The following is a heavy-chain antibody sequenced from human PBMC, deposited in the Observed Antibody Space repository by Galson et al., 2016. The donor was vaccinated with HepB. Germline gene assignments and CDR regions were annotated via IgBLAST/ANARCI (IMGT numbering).Heavy chain of an antibody. D-gene: IGHD2-2*01. J-gene: IGHJ6*02. CDR3: ARSSSDQDPFSGGMDV. Sequence: SLRLSCAVSQFTFSTYAMNWVRQAPGKGLEWVAVISYDRSNKNYADSVKGRFTISRDNSKNTLYLQMNSLRDEDTAVYYCARSSSDQDPFSGGMDVWGQGTTVTVSS. V-gene: IGHV3-30-3*01. CDR2: ISYDRSNK. CDR1: QFTFSTYA.